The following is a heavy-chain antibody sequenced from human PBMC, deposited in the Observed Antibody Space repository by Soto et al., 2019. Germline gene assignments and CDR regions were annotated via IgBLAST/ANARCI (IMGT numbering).Heavy chain of an antibody. CDR3: ARDDEGTTHNGFDP. CDR1: GGSISSYY. V-gene: IGHV4-59*01. J-gene: IGHJ5*02. CDR2: IYYSGST. Sequence: SETLSLICTVSGGSISSYYWSWIRQPPGKGLEWIGYIYYSGSTNYNPSLKSRVTISVDTSKNQFSLKLSSVTAADTAVYYCARDDEGTTHNGFDPWGQGTLVTVSS. D-gene: IGHD4-4*01.